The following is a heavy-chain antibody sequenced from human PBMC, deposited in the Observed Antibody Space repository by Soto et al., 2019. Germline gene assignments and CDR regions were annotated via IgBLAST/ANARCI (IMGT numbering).Heavy chain of an antibody. CDR1: GDRVSSNSAA. Sequence: SQTLSLTGVISGDRVSSNSAAWNWIRQSPSRGLEWLGRTYYRSKWYIDYALSVKSRITINPDTTKNQLSLQLDSVTPEDTAVYYCARARDYDAWSGYTSQYYYYGMDVWGQGTTVTVSS. D-gene: IGHD3-3*01. CDR2: TYYRSKWYI. CDR3: ARARDYDAWSGYTSQYYYYGMDV. V-gene: IGHV6-1*01. J-gene: IGHJ6*02.